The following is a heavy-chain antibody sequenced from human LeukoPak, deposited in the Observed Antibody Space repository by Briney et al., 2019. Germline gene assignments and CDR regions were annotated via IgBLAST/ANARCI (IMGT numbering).Heavy chain of an antibody. CDR3: ARGYYYDSSGYWAFDY. CDR2: TYYRSKWYN. J-gene: IGHJ4*02. D-gene: IGHD3-22*01. CDR1: GDSVSSNSAA. V-gene: IGHV6-1*01. Sequence: SQTLSLTCAISGDSVSSNSAAWNWIRQSPSRGLEWLGRTYYRSKWYNDYAVSVKSRITINPDTSKNQFSLQLNSVTPKDTAVYYCARGYYYDSSGYWAFDYWGQGTLVTVSS.